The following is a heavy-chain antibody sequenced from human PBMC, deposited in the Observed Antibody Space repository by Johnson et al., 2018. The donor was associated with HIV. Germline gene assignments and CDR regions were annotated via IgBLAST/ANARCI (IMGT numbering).Heavy chain of an antibody. CDR1: GFTFSNYW. CDR2: IKQDGSEK. Sequence: VQLVESGGGLVQPGGSLRLSCAASGFTFSNYWMSWVRQAPGKGLEWVASIKQDGSEKYYVDSVKGRFTISRDNAKSSLYLQVSSLIADDTAMYFCARDLMDSSDYPPDAFDVWGQGTMVTVSS. V-gene: IGHV3-7*05. D-gene: IGHD3-22*01. CDR3: ARDLMDSSDYPPDAFDV. J-gene: IGHJ3*01.